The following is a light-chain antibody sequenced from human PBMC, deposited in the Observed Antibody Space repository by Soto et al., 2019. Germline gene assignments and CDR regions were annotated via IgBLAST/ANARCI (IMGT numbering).Light chain of an antibody. V-gene: IGKV3-20*01. J-gene: IGKJ5*01. CDR3: QQYGGSPIT. CDR2: GAS. CDR1: QSVSSSY. Sequence: EIVLTHSPGTLSLSPGEIATLSCRASQSVSSSYLAWYQQKPGQAPRLLIYGASSRATGIPDRFSGSGSGTDFTLTISRLEPEDFALYYCQQYGGSPITFGLGTRLEIK.